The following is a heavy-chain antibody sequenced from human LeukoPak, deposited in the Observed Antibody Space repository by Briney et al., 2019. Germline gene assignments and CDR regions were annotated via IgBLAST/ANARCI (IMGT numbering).Heavy chain of an antibody. CDR3: ARDHKYSSGWYYYYGMDV. V-gene: IGHV3-33*01. J-gene: IGHJ6*02. CDR1: GFTFSSYG. CDR2: IWYNGDNK. Sequence: GRSLRLSCAASGFTFSSYGMHWVRQSPAKGLEWVAAIWYNGDNKDYTASVKGRFTISRDNAKNSLYLQMNSLRAEDTAVYYCARDHKYSSGWYYYYGMDVWGQGTTVTVSS. D-gene: IGHD6-19*01.